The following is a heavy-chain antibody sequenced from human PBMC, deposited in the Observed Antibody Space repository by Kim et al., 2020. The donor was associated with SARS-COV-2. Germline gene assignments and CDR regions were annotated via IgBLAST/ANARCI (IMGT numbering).Heavy chain of an antibody. CDR1: GGSFSGYY. J-gene: IGHJ6*03. CDR3: ARVWQWELLTLLKNYYYM. CDR2: INHSGST. Sequence: SETLSLTCAVYGGSFSGYYWSWIRQPPGKGLEWIGEINHSGSTNYNPSLKSRVTISVDTSKNQFSLKLSSVTAADTAVYYCARVWQWELLTLLKNYYYM. D-gene: IGHD1-26*01. V-gene: IGHV4-34*01.